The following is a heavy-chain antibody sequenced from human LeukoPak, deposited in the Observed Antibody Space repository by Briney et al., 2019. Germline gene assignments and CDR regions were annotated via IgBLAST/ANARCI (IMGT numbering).Heavy chain of an antibody. CDR2: IWYDGSNK. V-gene: IGHV3-33*01. J-gene: IGHJ4*02. Sequence: GGSLRLSCAASGFTFSSYGMHWVRQAPGRGVEWVAVIWYDGSNKYYADSVKGRFTISRDNSKNTLYLQMNSLRAEDTAVYYCARERLGELSLVDYWGQGTLVTVSS. CDR3: ARERLGELSLVDY. CDR1: GFTFSSYG. D-gene: IGHD3-16*02.